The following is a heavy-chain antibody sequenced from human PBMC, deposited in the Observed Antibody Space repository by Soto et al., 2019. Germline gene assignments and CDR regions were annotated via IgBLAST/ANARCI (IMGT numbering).Heavy chain of an antibody. CDR2: ISAYNGNT. J-gene: IGHJ6*03. CDR3: ARVREGVAATDYYYYYMDV. CDR1: GYTFTSYG. D-gene: IGHD2-15*01. Sequence: SVKVSCKASGYTFTSYGISWVRQAPGQGLEWMGWISAYNGNTNYAQKLQGRVTMTTDTSTSTAYMELRSLRSDDTAVYYCARVREGVAATDYYYYYMDVWGKGTTVTVSS. V-gene: IGHV1-18*01.